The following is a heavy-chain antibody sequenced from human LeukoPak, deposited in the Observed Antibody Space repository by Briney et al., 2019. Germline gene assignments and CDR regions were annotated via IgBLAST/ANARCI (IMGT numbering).Heavy chain of an antibody. V-gene: IGHV3-7*01. J-gene: IGHJ3*02. Sequence: AETLSLTCTVSGGSISGAYWNWIRQPPGKGLEWVANVEGDDTDKYYVDSVKGRFTVSRDNAKNSLYLQMNSLRVEDTAVYYCVREAIVGAKDDAFDIWGQGTMVTVSS. CDR3: VREAIVGAKDDAFDI. CDR2: VEGDDTDK. D-gene: IGHD2-15*01. CDR1: GGSISGAY.